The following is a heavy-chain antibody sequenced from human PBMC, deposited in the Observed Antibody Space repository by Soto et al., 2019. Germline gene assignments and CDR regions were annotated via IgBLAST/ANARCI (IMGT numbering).Heavy chain of an antibody. V-gene: IGHV4-39*01. CDR3: ARLRPATYDILTGYYDY. Sequence: SETLSLTCTVSGGSISSSSYYWGWIRQPPGKGLEWIGSIYYSGSTYYNPSLKSRVTISVDTSKNQFSLELSSVTAADTAVYYCARLRPATYDILTGYYDYWGQGTLVTVSS. J-gene: IGHJ4*02. CDR1: GGSISSSSYY. D-gene: IGHD3-9*01. CDR2: IYYSGST.